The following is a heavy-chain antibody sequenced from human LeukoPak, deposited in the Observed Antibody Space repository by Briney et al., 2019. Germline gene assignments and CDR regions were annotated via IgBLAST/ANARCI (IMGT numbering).Heavy chain of an antibody. CDR1: GFTFSDYA. Sequence: PGGSLRLSCAASGFTFSDYALGWVRQAPGGGLRGFATLSGSGAGTYYSDTVQGRFTISRDNSKRTLFLQMNSLRAEDTASYYCAKAELGVDTFFDYWGQGTLVTVSS. J-gene: IGHJ4*02. CDR2: LSGSGAGT. CDR3: AKAELGVDTFFDY. V-gene: IGHV3-23*01. D-gene: IGHD3-3*01.